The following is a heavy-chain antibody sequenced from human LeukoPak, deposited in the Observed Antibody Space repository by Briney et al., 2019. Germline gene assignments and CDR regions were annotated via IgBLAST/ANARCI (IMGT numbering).Heavy chain of an antibody. Sequence: SETLSLTCTVSGGSISSYYWSWIRQPPGKGLEWIGYIYYSGSTNYNPSLKSRVTISVDTSKNQFSLKLSSVSAADTAVYYCARGQRFLEWLYWFDHWGQGTLVTVSS. D-gene: IGHD3-3*01. J-gene: IGHJ5*02. CDR3: ARGQRFLEWLYWFDH. V-gene: IGHV4-59*01. CDR1: GGSISSYY. CDR2: IYYSGST.